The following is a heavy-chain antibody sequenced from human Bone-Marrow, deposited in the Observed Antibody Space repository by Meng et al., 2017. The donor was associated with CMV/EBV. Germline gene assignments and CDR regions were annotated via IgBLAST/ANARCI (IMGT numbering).Heavy chain of an antibody. D-gene: IGHD6-19*01. V-gene: IGHV3-20*04. CDR2: INWNGGST. Sequence: GESLKISCAASGFTFDDDGMSWVRQAPGKGLEWGSGINWNGGSTGYADSVKGRFTISRDNSKNTLYLQMNSLRAEDTAVYYCAKDGRGWSLRRGYYYGMDVWGQGTMVTVSS. CDR1: GFTFDDDG. CDR3: AKDGRGWSLRRGYYYGMDV. J-gene: IGHJ6*02.